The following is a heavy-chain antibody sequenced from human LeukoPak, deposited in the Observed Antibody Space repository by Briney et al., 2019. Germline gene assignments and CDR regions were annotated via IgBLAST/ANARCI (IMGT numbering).Heavy chain of an antibody. Sequence: PSETLSLTCTVSGGSLSSYYWSWIRQPAGKGLEWIGRIYTSGSTNYNPSLKSRVTMSVDTSKNQFSLKLSSVTAADTAVYYCARDPPRVGGYYYYYMDVWRKGTTVTAFS. J-gene: IGHJ6*03. CDR2: IYTSGST. V-gene: IGHV4-4*07. CDR1: GGSLSSYY. CDR3: ARDPPRVGGYYYYYMDV. D-gene: IGHD1-26*01.